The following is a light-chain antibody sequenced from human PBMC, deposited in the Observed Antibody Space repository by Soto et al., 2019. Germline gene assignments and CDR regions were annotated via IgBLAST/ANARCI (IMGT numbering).Light chain of an antibody. CDR2: AAS. V-gene: IGKV3-15*01. Sequence: EIVMTQSPGTLSASPGERATLSCRASQSVLSSLAWYQQKPGQAPRLLIYAASTRATDVPPRFSGSGSGTEFTLTISSLQPEDFAVYYCQQYNNWPPWTFGQGTRVEVK. J-gene: IGKJ1*01. CDR1: QSVLSS. CDR3: QQYNNWPPWT.